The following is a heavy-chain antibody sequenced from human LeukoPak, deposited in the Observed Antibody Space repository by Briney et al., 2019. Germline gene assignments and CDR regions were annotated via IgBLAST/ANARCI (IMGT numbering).Heavy chain of an antibody. Sequence: KTSETLSLTCAVYGGSFSGYYWSWIRQPPGKGLEWIGEINYSGSTNYNPSLKSRVTISVDTSKNQFSLKLSSVTAADTAVYYCARPYSGSYYKGWFDPWGQGTLVTVSS. D-gene: IGHD3-10*01. CDR3: ARPYSGSYYKGWFDP. CDR2: INYSGST. CDR1: GGSFSGYY. V-gene: IGHV4-34*01. J-gene: IGHJ5*02.